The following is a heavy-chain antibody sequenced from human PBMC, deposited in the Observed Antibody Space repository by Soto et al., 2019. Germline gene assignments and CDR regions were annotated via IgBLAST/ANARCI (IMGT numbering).Heavy chain of an antibody. Sequence: SVKVSCKASGGTFSSYAISWVRQAPGQGLEWMGGIIPIFGTANYAQKFQGRVTITADKSTSTAYMELSSLRSEDTAVYYCARSDCSGGSCYSGSDYWGQGTLVTVSS. CDR3: ARSDCSGGSCYSGSDY. D-gene: IGHD2-15*01. CDR2: IIPIFGTA. J-gene: IGHJ4*02. CDR1: GGTFSSYA. V-gene: IGHV1-69*06.